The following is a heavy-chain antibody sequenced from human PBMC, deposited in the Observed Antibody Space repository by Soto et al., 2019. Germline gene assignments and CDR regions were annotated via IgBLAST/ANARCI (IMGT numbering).Heavy chain of an antibody. Sequence: GGSLRFSCAASGFTFSSYSMNWVRQAPGKGLEWVSYISSSSSTIYYADSVKGRFTISRDNAKNSLYLKMNSLRDEDTAVYYCSRDFGGSYYDFWSGYSPVDVWGQGTTVTVSS. CDR3: SRDFGGSYYDFWSGYSPVDV. CDR2: ISSSSSTI. D-gene: IGHD3-3*01. V-gene: IGHV3-48*02. CDR1: GFTFSSYS. J-gene: IGHJ6*02.